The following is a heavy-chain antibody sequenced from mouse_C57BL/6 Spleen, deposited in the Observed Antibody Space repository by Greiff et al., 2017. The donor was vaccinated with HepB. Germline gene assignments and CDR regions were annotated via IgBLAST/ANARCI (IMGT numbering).Heavy chain of an antibody. V-gene: IGHV5-6*01. J-gene: IGHJ1*03. D-gene: IGHD1-1*01. CDR1: GFTFSSYG. CDR2: ISSGGSYT. Sequence: EVKLMESGGDLVKPGGSLKLSCAASGFTFSSYGMSWVRQTPDKRLEWVATISSGGSYTYYPDSVKGRFTISRDNAKNTLYLQMSSLKSEDTAMYYCARGIYYYGSSYWYFDVWGTGTTVTVSS. CDR3: ARGIYYYGSSYWYFDV.